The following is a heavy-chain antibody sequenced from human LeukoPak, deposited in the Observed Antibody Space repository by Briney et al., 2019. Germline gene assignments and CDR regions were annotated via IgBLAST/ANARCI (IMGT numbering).Heavy chain of an antibody. CDR2: IYHSGST. V-gene: IGHV4-38-2*02. J-gene: IGHJ5*02. CDR1: GYSISSGYY. D-gene: IGHD6-13*01. Sequence: SETLSLTCTVSGYSISSGYYWGWIRQLPGKGLEWIGSIYHSGSTYYNPSLKSRVTISVDTSKNQFSLKLSSVTAADTAVYYCARDKFGHSSPPHWFDPWGQGTLVTVSS. CDR3: ARDKFGHSSPPHWFDP.